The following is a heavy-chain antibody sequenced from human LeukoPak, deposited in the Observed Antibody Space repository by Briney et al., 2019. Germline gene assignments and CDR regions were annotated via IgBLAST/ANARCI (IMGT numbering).Heavy chain of an antibody. CDR2: VDPEDGET. CDR3: RQSTPYFQSDY. D-gene: IGHD3-9*01. CDR1: GYTFTDYY. Sequence: ASVKVSCKVSGYTFTDYYMHWVPQAPGKGLEWMGLVDPEDGETIYAEKFQGRVTITADTSTDTAYMELGSLRSEDTAVYYCRQSTPYFQSDYWGQGTLVTVSS. J-gene: IGHJ4*02. V-gene: IGHV1-69-2*01.